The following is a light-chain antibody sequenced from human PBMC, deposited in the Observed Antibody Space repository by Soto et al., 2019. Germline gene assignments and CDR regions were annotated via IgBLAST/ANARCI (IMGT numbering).Light chain of an antibody. Sequence: DIQMTQSPSTLSASVGDRVTITCRASQSISSWLSWYQQEPGKAPKLLIYKASSLDSGVPSRFSGSGSGTEFTLTISSLQSDDFATYYCQQYNSYWTFGQGTKVEIK. V-gene: IGKV1-5*03. CDR1: QSISSW. CDR3: QQYNSYWT. J-gene: IGKJ1*01. CDR2: KAS.